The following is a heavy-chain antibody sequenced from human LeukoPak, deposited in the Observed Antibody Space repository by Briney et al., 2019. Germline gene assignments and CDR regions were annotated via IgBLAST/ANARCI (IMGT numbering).Heavy chain of an antibody. CDR1: GVSIGSYY. Sequence: PSETLSLTCTVSGVSIGSYYCRWIRQPPRKGLEWIGYISYSGSTNYNPSLNSRLTISIDTSNNQFSLKMTCVTAAGTSAYYCAGSDHPFNYYYMDVWGKETTVTVSS. CDR3: AGSDHPFNYYYMDV. J-gene: IGHJ6*03. D-gene: IGHD1-14*01. CDR2: ISYSGST. V-gene: IGHV4-59*01.